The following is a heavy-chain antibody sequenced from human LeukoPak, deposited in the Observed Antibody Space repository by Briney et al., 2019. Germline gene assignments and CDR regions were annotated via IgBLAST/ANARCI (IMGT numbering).Heavy chain of an antibody. CDR2: IYSGGTT. D-gene: IGHD3-10*01. J-gene: IGHJ4*02. CDR3: ARVSSYGSGSYYHYYFDY. V-gene: IGHV3-53*01. CDR1: GFTVSSNY. Sequence: PGGSLRLSCAPSGFTVSSNYMSWVRQAPGKGLEWVSVIYSGGTTSYADSVKGRFTISRDNSKNTLFLQLNSLRAEDTAVYYCARVSSYGSGSYYHYYFDYWGQGTLVTVSS.